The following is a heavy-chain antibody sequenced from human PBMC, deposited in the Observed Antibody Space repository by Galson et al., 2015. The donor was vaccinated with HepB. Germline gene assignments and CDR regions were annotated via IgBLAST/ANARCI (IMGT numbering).Heavy chain of an antibody. CDR1: GFPFSTYT. J-gene: IGHJ4*02. D-gene: IGHD3-16*01. Sequence: ALRLSCSASGFPFSTYTMNWVRQAPGKGLEWVSSISSSSTYIYYADAMKGRFTISRDNAKNSLYLQMNSLRAEDTAVYYCARDKEGGPDYWGQGILVTVSS. V-gene: IGHV3-21*01. CDR3: ARDKEGGPDY. CDR2: ISSSSTYI.